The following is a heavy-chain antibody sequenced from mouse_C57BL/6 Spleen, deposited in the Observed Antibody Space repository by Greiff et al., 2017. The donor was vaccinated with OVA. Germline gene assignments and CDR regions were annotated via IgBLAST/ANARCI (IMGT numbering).Heavy chain of an antibody. CDR3: ARYYGSSYWYLDV. V-gene: IGHV5-17*01. CDR1: GFTFSDYG. Sequence: EVKLVESGGGLVKPGGSLKLSCAASGFTFSDYGMHWVRQAPEKGLEWVAYISRGSSTIYYADTVKGRFTISRDNAKNTLFLQMTSLRSEDTAMYYCARYYGSSYWYLDVWGTGTTVTVSS. D-gene: IGHD1-1*01. CDR2: ISRGSSTI. J-gene: IGHJ1*03.